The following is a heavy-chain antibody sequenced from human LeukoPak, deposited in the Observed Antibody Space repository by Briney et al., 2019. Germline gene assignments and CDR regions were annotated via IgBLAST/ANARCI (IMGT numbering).Heavy chain of an antibody. CDR1: GGSLSYYY. Sequence: PSETLSLTCAVYGGSLSYYYSSWIRQPPEKGLEWIGEINRSGSTNYNPSLKSRVSISVDTSKNQFSLKLSSVTAADTAVYYCARGGFYCGDDCYVDYWGQGTLVTVSS. J-gene: IGHJ4*02. V-gene: IGHV4-34*01. D-gene: IGHD2-21*02. CDR2: INRSGST. CDR3: ARGGFYCGDDCYVDY.